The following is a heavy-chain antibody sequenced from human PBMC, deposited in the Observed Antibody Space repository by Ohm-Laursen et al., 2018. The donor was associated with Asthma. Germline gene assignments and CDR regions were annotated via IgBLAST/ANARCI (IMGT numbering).Heavy chain of an antibody. V-gene: IGHV3-30-3*01. CDR3: VRRDFSGGDPSAAFDI. Sequence: SLRLSCAASGFTFRSYAMHWVRQAPGKGLEWVAVGGSYYDGGLKYYADSVNGRFTVSRDDSKNTLYLQMNSLRPDDTAVYYCVRRDFSGGDPSAAFDIWGQGTMVTVSS. D-gene: IGHD2-21*02. CDR1: GFTFRSYA. J-gene: IGHJ3*02. CDR2: GGSYYDGGLK.